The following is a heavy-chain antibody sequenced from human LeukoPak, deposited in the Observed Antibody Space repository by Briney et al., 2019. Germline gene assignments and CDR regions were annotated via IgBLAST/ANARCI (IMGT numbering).Heavy chain of an antibody. V-gene: IGHV3-23*01. CDR2: ISGSGGST. CDR1: GFTFSSYA. J-gene: IGHJ4*02. CDR3: ARRGTSRSSYYFEY. Sequence: GGSLRLSCAASGFTFSSYAMSWVRQAPGKGLEWVSAISGSGGSTYYADSVKGRFTISRDNSKNTLYLQMNSLRAEDTAVYYCARRGTSRSSYYFEYWGQGTLVTVSS.